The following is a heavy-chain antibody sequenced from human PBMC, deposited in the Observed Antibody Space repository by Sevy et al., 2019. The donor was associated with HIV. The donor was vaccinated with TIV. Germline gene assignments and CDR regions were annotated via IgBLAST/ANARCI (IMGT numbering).Heavy chain of an antibody. J-gene: IGHJ4*02. V-gene: IGHV3-30-3*02. D-gene: IGHD6-19*01. Sequence: GGSLRLSCATSGFTFSSYSMHWVRQAPGKGLEWVATISYDGSNKHYADSVKGRFTISRDHSQNTVFLQMNSLRAEDTAVYYCAKRGNGWYELDYWGRGTLVTVSS. CDR3: AKRGNGWYELDY. CDR2: ISYDGSNK. CDR1: GFTFSSYS.